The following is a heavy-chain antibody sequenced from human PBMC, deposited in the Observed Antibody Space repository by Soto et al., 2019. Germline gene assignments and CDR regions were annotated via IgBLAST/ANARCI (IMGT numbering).Heavy chain of an antibody. CDR2: INHSGST. J-gene: IGHJ3*02. D-gene: IGHD6-13*01. CDR1: GGSFSGYY. V-gene: IGHV4-34*01. Sequence: SETLSLTCAVYGGSFSGYYWSWIRQPPGKGLEWIGEINHSGSTNYNPSLKSRVTISVDTSKNQFSLKLSSVTAADTAVYYCASLRGSSSWYGHAFDIWGQGTMVT. CDR3: ASLRGSSSWYGHAFDI.